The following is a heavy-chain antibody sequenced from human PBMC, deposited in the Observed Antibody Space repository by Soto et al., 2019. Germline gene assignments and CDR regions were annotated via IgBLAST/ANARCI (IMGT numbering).Heavy chain of an antibody. V-gene: IGHV3-74*01. CDR1: GFTFSSYW. D-gene: IGHD6-13*01. CDR2: INSDGSRT. Sequence: EVQLVESGGGLVQPGESLRLSCAASGFTFSSYWMHWVRQAPGQGLVWVSRINSDGSRTNYADSVKVRFTVSRDNAKNTQYLQMNSLSAEDTAVYYCARVLTGSWNWFDPWGQGTLVTVSS. J-gene: IGHJ5*02. CDR3: ARVLTGSWNWFDP.